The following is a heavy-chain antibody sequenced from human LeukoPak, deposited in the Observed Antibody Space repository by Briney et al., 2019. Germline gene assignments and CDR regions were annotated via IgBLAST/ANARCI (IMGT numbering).Heavy chain of an antibody. D-gene: IGHD3-10*01. J-gene: IGHJ3*01. Sequence: GGSLRLSCAASGFTFSSYAMSWVRQAPGKGLEWVLALSTSGGTTYYADSVKGRFTISRDNSKNTLYLQMNSLRAEDTAVYYCAKDLAPGALDLWGQGTMVTVS. CDR3: AKDLAPGALDL. V-gene: IGHV3-23*01. CDR2: LSTSGGTT. CDR1: GFTFSSYA.